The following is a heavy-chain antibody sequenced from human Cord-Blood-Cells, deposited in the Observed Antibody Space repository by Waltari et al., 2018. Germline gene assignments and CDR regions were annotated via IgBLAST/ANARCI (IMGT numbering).Heavy chain of an antibody. V-gene: IGHV1-18*01. D-gene: IGHD3-9*01. CDR2: ISAYKGNT. CDR1: GYTFTSYG. J-gene: IGHJ5*02. Sequence: QVQLVQSGAEVKKPGASVKVSCKASGYTFTSYGISWVRQAPGQGLEWMGWISAYKGNTNDAQKLQGRFTMTTDTSTSTAYMVLRSLRSDDTAVYYCARAGYDILTGYINWFDPWGQGTLVTVSS. CDR3: ARAGYDILTGYINWFDP.